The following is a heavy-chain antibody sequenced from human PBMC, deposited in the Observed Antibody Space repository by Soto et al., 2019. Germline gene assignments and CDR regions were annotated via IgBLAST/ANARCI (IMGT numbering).Heavy chain of an antibody. CDR2: IIPIFGTA. CDR3: ARGTVVVTAIRRYYYGMDV. CDR1: GGTFSSYA. J-gene: IGHJ6*02. D-gene: IGHD2-21*02. V-gene: IGHV1-69*13. Sequence: ASVKVSCKASGGTFSSYAISWVRQAPGQGLEWMGGIIPIFGTANYAQKFQGRVTITADESTSTAYMELSSLRSEDTAVYYCARGTVVVTAIRRYYYGMDVWGQGTTVTVSS.